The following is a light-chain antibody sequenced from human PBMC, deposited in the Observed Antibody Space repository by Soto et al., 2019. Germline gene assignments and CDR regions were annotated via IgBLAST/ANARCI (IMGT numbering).Light chain of an antibody. CDR1: QSGSSN. J-gene: IGKJ4*01. V-gene: IGKV3-15*01. CDR2: AAS. CDR3: QQYNKWPIT. Sequence: EIMMTQSPATLSVSPGERATLACRASQSGSSNLAWYQQKSGQAPWLLIYAASTSATGIPARFSGSGSGTEFTLTISSLQSEDFAVYYCQQYNKWPITFGGGTKVPIK.